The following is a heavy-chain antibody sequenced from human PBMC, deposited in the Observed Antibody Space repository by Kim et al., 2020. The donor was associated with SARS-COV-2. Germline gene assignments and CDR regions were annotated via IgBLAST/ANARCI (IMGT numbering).Heavy chain of an antibody. J-gene: IGHJ4*02. CDR3: ADWGGSSSY. CDR2: ISYDGSNK. CDR1: GFTFSSYA. V-gene: IGHV3-30*04. Sequence: GWSLRLSCAASGFTFSSYAMHWVRQAPGKGLEWVAVISYDGSNKYYADSVKGRFTISRDNSKNTLYLQMNSLRAEDTDVYYCADWGGSSSYWGQGTLVTVSS. D-gene: IGHD1-26*01.